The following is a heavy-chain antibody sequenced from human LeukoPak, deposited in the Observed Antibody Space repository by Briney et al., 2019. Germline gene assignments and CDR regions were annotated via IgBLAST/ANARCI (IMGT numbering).Heavy chain of an antibody. CDR2: INPDNGGT. D-gene: IGHD5-24*01. Sequence: ASVKASCKASGYTFTDYYMHWVRQAPGPGLEWMGWINPDNGGTSYAQKFQGRVTMTRDTSISTAYMELSRLTSDDTAMYFCARPPGRDGYNRYDYWGQGTLVTVSS. CDR1: GYTFTDYY. CDR3: ARPPGRDGYNRYDY. J-gene: IGHJ4*02. V-gene: IGHV1-2*02.